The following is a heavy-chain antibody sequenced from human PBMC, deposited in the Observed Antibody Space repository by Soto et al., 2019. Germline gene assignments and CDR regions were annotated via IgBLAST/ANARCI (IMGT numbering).Heavy chain of an antibody. J-gene: IGHJ4*02. Sequence: GGSLRLSCAASGFTFNSYGMHWVRQAPGKGLEWMAVISYDGSSKYYVDSVKGRFTISRDNAKNTLYLQMNSLTVEDTAVYYCAKDNEMGYCSSTSCYGFFDSWGQGTLVTVSS. CDR1: GFTFNSYG. CDR3: AKDNEMGYCSSTSCYGFFDS. V-gene: IGHV3-30*18. D-gene: IGHD2-2*01. CDR2: ISYDGSSK.